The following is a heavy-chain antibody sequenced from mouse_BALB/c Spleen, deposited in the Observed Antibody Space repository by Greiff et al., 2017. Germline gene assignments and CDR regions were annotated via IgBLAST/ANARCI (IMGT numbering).Heavy chain of an antibody. V-gene: IGHV1-9*01. CDR3: ARGLLWYLAY. Sequence: QVQLQQSGAELMKPGASVKISCKATGYTFSSYWIEWVKQRPGHGLEWIGEILPGSGSTNYNEKFKGKATFTADTSSNTAYMQLSSLTSEDSAVYYCARGLLWYLAYWGQGTLVTVSA. CDR2: ILPGSGST. CDR1: GYTFSSYW. J-gene: IGHJ3*01. D-gene: IGHD1-1*02.